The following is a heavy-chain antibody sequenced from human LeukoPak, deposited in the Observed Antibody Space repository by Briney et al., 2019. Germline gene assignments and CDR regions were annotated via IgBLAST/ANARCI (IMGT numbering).Heavy chain of an antibody. D-gene: IGHD4-17*01. V-gene: IGHV4-38-2*02. CDR1: GYSISSGYY. CDR3: TRHRYGDSGGDFDY. J-gene: IGHJ4*02. Sequence: SETLSLTCTVSGYSISSGYYWGWIRQPPGKGLEWIGSIYHSGSTYYNPSLKSRVTISVDTSKNQFSLKLSSVTAADTAVYFCTRHRYGDSGGDFDYWGQGTLVTVSS. CDR2: IYHSGST.